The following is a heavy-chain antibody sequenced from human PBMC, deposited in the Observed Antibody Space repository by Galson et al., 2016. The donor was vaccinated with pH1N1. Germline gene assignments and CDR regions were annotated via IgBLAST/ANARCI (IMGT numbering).Heavy chain of an antibody. CDR1: GYTRTDYY. CDR3: ATAGVVRASTGDS. Sequence: SVKVSCKASGYTRTDYYIHWVRQAPGQGLEWMGWMNSDTGATKYAQEFQGRVALTRDTSIDTAFMDLGRLTSDDTAMYYCATAGVVRASTGDSWGQGTLISVFS. CDR2: MNSDTGAT. V-gene: IGHV1-2*02. J-gene: IGHJ5*01. D-gene: IGHD2-21*01.